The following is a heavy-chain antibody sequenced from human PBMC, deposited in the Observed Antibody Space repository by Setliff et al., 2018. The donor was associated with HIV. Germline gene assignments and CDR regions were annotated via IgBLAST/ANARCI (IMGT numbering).Heavy chain of an antibody. V-gene: IGHV4-39*01. J-gene: IGHJ4*02. CDR3: ARGIAAAGGYFDY. D-gene: IGHD6-13*01. CDR2: IFYSGIT. Sequence: TSETLSLTCTVSGGSFTSRSYYWGWIRQPPGKGLEWIGSIFYSGITYYNPSLKSRVTISVDTSKNQFSLNLTSVTAADTAVYYCARGIAAAGGYFDYWGPGTLVTVSS. CDR1: GGSFTSRSYY.